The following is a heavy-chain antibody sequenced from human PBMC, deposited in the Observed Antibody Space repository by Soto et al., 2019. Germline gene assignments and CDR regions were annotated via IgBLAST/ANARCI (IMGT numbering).Heavy chain of an antibody. CDR1: GGTFSSYS. CDR2: VIATVNIA. V-gene: IGHV1-69*02. D-gene: IGHD3-10*01. CDR3: ARGDYYGAGGGDYLDI. Sequence: QVQLVQSGAEVRKPGSSVKVSCKASGGTFSSYSLSWVRQAPGQGLEWMGRVIATVNIANYAQKFQDRVTITAXXXTXXAYMEMSGLTSEDTAVYYSARGDYYGAGGGDYLDIWGQGTPVTVSS. J-gene: IGHJ3*02.